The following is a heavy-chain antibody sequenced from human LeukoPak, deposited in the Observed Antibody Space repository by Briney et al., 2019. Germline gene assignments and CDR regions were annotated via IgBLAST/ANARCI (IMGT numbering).Heavy chain of an antibody. J-gene: IGHJ4*02. CDR1: GYTFTSYD. CDR2: MNPNSGNT. D-gene: IGHD3-22*01. CDR3: ARGYYYYDSSGYLECNY. V-gene: IGHV1-8*03. Sequence: ASVKVSCKASGYTFTSYDINWVRQATGQGLEWMGWMNPNSGNTGYAQKFQGRVTITRNTSISTAYMELSRLRSDDTAVYYCARGYYYYDSSGYLECNYWGQGTLVTVSS.